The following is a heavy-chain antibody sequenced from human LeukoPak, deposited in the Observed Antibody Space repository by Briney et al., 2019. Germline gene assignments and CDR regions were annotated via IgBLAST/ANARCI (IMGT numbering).Heavy chain of an antibody. CDR1: GESLSKYY. D-gene: IGHD1-26*01. J-gene: IGHJ4*02. CDR3: ASSVGSTDY. Sequence: SQTLSLTCAVYGESLSKYYWTWIRQSPGKGLEWIGEINHRGSTNLNPSLKSRVTLSVDTSKHQFSLKLTSVTAADAAVYYCASSVGSTDYWGQGTLVTVSS. CDR2: INHRGST. V-gene: IGHV4-34*01.